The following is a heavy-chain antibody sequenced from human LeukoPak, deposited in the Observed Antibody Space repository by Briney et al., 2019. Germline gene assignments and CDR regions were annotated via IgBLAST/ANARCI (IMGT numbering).Heavy chain of an antibody. CDR1: GGSFSGYY. CDR2: INHSGST. J-gene: IGHJ4*02. D-gene: IGHD3-3*01. V-gene: IGHV4-34*01. Sequence: PSETLSLTCAVYGGSFSGYYWSWIRQPPGKGLEWIGEINHSGSTNYNPSLKSRVTISVDTSKNQFSLKLSSVTAADTAVYYCARTLAYYDFWSGYTQHGIWDYWGQGTLVTVSS. CDR3: ARTLAYYDFWSGYTQHGIWDY.